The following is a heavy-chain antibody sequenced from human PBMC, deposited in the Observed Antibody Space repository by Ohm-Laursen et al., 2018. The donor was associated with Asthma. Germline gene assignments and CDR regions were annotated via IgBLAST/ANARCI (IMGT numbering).Heavy chain of an antibody. CDR2: INTGTGDT. J-gene: IGHJ4*02. Sequence: ASVKVSCNSSGHTFTSYTMQWVRQAPGQRLEWMGWINTGTGDTYYSQKFQGRVTITTDTSATTAFLELGSLRYEDTAVYYCASSKGYGDYQSLDYWGQGTLVTVSS. D-gene: IGHD4-17*01. V-gene: IGHV1-3*04. CDR1: GHTFTSYT. CDR3: ASSKGYGDYQSLDY.